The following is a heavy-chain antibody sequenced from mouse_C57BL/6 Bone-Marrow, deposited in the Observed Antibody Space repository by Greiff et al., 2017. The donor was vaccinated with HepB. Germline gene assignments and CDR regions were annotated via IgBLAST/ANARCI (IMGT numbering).Heavy chain of an antibody. CDR3: ARGGGNFWFAY. J-gene: IGHJ3*01. CDR2: IYPGSGST. D-gene: IGHD1-1*02. CDR1: GYTFTSYW. V-gene: IGHV1-55*01. Sequence: QVQLKQPGAELVKPGASVKMSCKASGYTFTSYWITWEKQRPGQGLEWIGDIYPGSGSTNYNEKFKSKATLTVDTSSSTAYMQLSSLTSEDSAVYYCARGGGNFWFAYWGQGTLVTVSA.